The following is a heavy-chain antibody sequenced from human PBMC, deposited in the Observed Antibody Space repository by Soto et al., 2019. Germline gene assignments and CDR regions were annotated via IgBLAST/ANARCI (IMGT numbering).Heavy chain of an antibody. CDR2: IFSNDEK. J-gene: IGHJ4*02. D-gene: IGHD3-3*01. CDR3: AQSITNFWSGYYRGFDY. CDR1: GFSLSNARMG. Sequence: QVTLKESGPVLVKPTETLTLTCTVSGFSLSNARMGVSWIRQPPGKALEWLANIFSNDEKSYSTSLKSRLTISKGDSKSQVVLTMTNMDPVDTATYYCAQSITNFWSGYYRGFDYWGQGTLVTVSS. V-gene: IGHV2-26*01.